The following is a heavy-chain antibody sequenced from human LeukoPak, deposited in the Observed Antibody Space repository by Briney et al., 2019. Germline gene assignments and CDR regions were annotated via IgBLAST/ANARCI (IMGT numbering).Heavy chain of an antibody. CDR1: GFTFSNYA. J-gene: IGHJ4*02. CDR2: ISGSGDNT. V-gene: IGHV3-23*01. Sequence: GGSLRLSCAASGFTFSNYAMSWVRQAPGKGLEWVSGISGSGDNTHYADSVRGRFTISRDNAKNTLYLQMNSPRAEDTALYYCATDYDTGGYYSFFDYWDRGTLVTVSS. CDR3: ATDYDTGGYYSFFDY. D-gene: IGHD3-22*01.